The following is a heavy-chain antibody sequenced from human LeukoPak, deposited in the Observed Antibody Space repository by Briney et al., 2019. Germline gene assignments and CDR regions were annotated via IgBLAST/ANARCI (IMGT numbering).Heavy chain of an antibody. CDR2: IYYSGST. D-gene: IGHD3-9*01. CDR3: ARHGSVAYYDILTGYGARGYFDY. J-gene: IGHJ4*02. Sequence: SETLSLTCTVSGGSISSSSYYWGWIRQPPGKGLEWIGSIYYSGSTYYNPSLKSRATISVDTSKNQFSPKLSSVTAADTAVYYCARHGSVAYYDILTGYGARGYFDYWGQGTLVTVSS. V-gene: IGHV4-39*01. CDR1: GGSISSSSYY.